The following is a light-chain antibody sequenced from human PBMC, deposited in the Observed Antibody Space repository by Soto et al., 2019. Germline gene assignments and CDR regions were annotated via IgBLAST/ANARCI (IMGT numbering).Light chain of an antibody. CDR2: DNN. J-gene: IGLJ2*01. CDR1: SSNIGNNY. CDR3: GTWDSSLSAGV. V-gene: IGLV1-51*01. Sequence: QSVLTQPPSVSAAPGQTVTISCSGSSSNIGNNYVSWYQQLPGTAPKLLIYDNNKRPSGIPDRFSGSKSGTSATLGITGLPTGDEADYYCGTWDSSLSAGVVGGGTKVTVL.